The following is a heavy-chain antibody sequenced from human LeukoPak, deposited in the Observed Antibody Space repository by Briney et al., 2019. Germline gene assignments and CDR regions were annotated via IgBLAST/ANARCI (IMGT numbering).Heavy chain of an antibody. CDR3: AMRRLGYTSLDY. J-gene: IGHJ4*02. Sequence: GASVKVSCKVSGYTLTELSMHWVRQAPGKGLEWMGGFDPVDGETIYAQKFPGRVTMTEDTSTDTAYMELSSLRSEDTAVYYCAMRRLGYTSLDYWGQGTLVTVSS. CDR2: FDPVDGET. V-gene: IGHV1-24*01. CDR1: GYTLTELS. D-gene: IGHD3-16*02.